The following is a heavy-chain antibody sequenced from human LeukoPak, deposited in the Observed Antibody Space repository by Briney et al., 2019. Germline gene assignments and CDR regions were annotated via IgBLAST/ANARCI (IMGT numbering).Heavy chain of an antibody. J-gene: IGHJ4*02. CDR3: ARGFQLGGNFDY. CDR2: IIPIFGTA. CDR1: GGTFSSYA. Sequence: SVKVSCKASGGTFSSYAISWVRQAPGQGLEWMGGIIPIFGTANYAQEFQGRVTITADESTSTAYMELSSLRSEDTAVYYCARGFQLGGNFDYWGQGTLVTVSS. D-gene: IGHD7-27*01. V-gene: IGHV1-69*01.